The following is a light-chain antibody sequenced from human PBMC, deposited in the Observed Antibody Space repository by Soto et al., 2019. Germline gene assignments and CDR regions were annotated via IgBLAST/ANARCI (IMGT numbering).Light chain of an antibody. Sequence: VLTQSHDTLSLSPGDRATLSCRASQRVSARYLAWYHQKPGQAPRLLIFGASDRDTGIPDRFSGSGSGTDFTLTIDSLEPEDFAMYYCQQYSASPPTFGQVTKVDIK. CDR1: QRVSARY. CDR3: QQYSASPPT. J-gene: IGKJ1*01. CDR2: GAS. V-gene: IGKV3-20*01.